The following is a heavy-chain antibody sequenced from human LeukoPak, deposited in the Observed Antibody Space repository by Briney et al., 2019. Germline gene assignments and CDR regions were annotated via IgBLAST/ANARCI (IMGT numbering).Heavy chain of an antibody. CDR1: GGSISSYY. CDR2: IYYSGST. D-gene: IGHD3-22*01. J-gene: IGHJ4*02. V-gene: IGHV4-59*01. Sequence: SETLSLTCTVSGGSISSYYWSWIRQPPGKGLEWIGYIYYSGSTNYKPSLKSRVTISVETSKNQFSLKLRSVTTADTAVYYCARVTGYMIEDYFDYWGQGTLVTVSS. CDR3: ARVTGYMIEDYFDY.